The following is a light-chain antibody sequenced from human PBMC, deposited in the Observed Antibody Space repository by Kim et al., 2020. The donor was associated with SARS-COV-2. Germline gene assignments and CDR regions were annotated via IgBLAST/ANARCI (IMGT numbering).Light chain of an antibody. CDR1: NNNVGNQG. CDR3: SAWDSSLGAWV. V-gene: IGLV10-54*01. CDR2: RNT. J-gene: IGLJ3*02. Sequence: QAGLTQPPSVSKGLGQTATLTCTGNNNNVGNQGAAWLQQHQGHPPKLLSYRNTNRPSGISEKLSASRSADAASLTITGLQPEDEADYYCSAWDSSLGAWVFGGGTKVTVL.